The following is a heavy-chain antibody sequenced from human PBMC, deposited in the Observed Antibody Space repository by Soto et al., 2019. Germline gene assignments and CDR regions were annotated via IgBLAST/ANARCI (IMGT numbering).Heavy chain of an antibody. V-gene: IGHV5-10-1*01. Sequence: GESLKISCKGSGYSFTSYWISWVRQMPGKGLEWMGRIDPSDSYTNYSPSFQGHVTISADKSISTAYLQWSSLKASDTALYYCASCPRGFCSSTCCREVGHYDGMDVWGQGTTVTGSS. D-gene: IGHD2-2*01. CDR3: ASCPRGFCSSTCCREVGHYDGMDV. CDR1: GYSFTSYW. J-gene: IGHJ6*02. CDR2: IDPSDSYT.